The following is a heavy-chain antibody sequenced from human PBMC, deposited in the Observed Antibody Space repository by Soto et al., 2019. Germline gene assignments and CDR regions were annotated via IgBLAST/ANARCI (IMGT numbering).Heavy chain of an antibody. CDR2: IYYSGST. Sequence: SSETLSLTCAFSGGSILNGGHYLTWIRQPPGKGLEWIGYIYYSGSTNYNPSLKSRVTISVDTSKNQSPLKLSSVTAADTAVYYCARDDQRAFDIWGQGTLVTVS. V-gene: IGHV4-61*08. CDR1: GGSILNGGHY. J-gene: IGHJ3*02. CDR3: ARDDQRAFDI.